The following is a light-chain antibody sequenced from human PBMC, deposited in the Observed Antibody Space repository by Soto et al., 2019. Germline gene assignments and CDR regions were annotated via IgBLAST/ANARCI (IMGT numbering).Light chain of an antibody. J-gene: IGKJ4*01. CDR3: QQRSNWPPLT. CDR2: DAS. V-gene: IGKV3-11*01. CDR1: QSVSSY. Sequence: EIVLTQSPATLSLSPGERATLSCRASQSVSSYLAWYQQKPGQAPRLLIYDASNRATGIPARFSGSGSGTDFTLPISSLEPEDFAVYYCQQRSNWPPLTFGGGTKAEIK.